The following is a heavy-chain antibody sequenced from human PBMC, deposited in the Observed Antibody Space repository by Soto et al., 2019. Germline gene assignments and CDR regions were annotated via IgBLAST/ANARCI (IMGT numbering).Heavy chain of an antibody. Sequence: QVQLQESGPGLVKPSETLSLTCTVSGGSISSYYWSWIRQPPGKGLEWIGYIYYSGSTNYNPSLNSRVTISVDTSKNQFSLKLSSVTAADTAVYYCARPTHVVEHAFDIWGQGTMVTVSS. CDR1: GGSISSYY. CDR2: IYYSGST. J-gene: IGHJ3*02. V-gene: IGHV4-59*08. D-gene: IGHD2-21*01. CDR3: ARPTHVVEHAFDI.